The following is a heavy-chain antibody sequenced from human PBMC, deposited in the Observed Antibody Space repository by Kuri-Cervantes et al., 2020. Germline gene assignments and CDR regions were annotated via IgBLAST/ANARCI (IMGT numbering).Heavy chain of an antibody. J-gene: IGHJ6*02. CDR3: AKARYAYGLPGMDV. CDR1: GFTFSDYY. Sequence: GESLKISCAASGFTFSDYYMNWVRQAPGKGLEWVSSISSSSTIYYADSVKGRFTISRDNSKNTLYLQMNSLRAEDTAVYYCAKARYAYGLPGMDVWGQGTTVTVSS. D-gene: IGHD2-2*01. V-gene: IGHV3-69-1*01. CDR2: ISSSSTI.